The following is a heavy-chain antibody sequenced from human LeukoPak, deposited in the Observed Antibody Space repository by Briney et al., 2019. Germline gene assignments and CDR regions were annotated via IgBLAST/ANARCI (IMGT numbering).Heavy chain of an antibody. V-gene: IGHV2-5*02. CDR2: IYWDDDK. D-gene: IGHD4-17*01. Sequence: SGPTLVKPTQTLTLTCTFSGFSLSTSGVGVGWIRQPPGKALEWLALIYWDDDKRYSPSLKSRLTITKDTSKNQVVLTMTNMDPVDTATYYCAHTRDVGHDYGDYSFDYWGQGTLVTVSS. J-gene: IGHJ4*02. CDR1: GFSLSTSGVG. CDR3: AHTRDVGHDYGDYSFDY.